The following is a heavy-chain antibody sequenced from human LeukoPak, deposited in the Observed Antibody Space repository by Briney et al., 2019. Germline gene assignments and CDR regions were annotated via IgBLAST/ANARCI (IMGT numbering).Heavy chain of an antibody. D-gene: IGHD5-12*01. Sequence: PSETLSLTCAVSGGSIRSGGYSWSWIRQPPGKGLEWIGYIYYSGNTYYNPSLKSRVTMSIDTPKNQFSLKLTSVTALDTAVYYCARKFPCVYTAYNCWFDPWGQGTLVTVSS. J-gene: IGHJ5*02. V-gene: IGHV4-30-4*07. CDR3: ARKFPCVYTAYNCWFDP. CDR1: GGSIRSGGYS. CDR2: IYYSGNT.